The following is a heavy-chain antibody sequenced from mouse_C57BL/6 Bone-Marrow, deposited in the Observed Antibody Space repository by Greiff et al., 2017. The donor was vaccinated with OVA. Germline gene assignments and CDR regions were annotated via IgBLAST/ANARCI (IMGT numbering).Heavy chain of an antibody. CDR1: GYSFTGYY. Sequence: VHVKQSGPELVKPGASVKISCKASGYSFTGYYMNWVKQSPEKSLEWIGEINPSTGGTTYNQKFKAKATLTVDKSSSTAYMQLKSLTSEDSAVYYCARRYYGSFDYWGQGTTLTVSS. CDR3: ARRYYGSFDY. V-gene: IGHV1-42*01. D-gene: IGHD1-1*01. J-gene: IGHJ2*01. CDR2: INPSTGGT.